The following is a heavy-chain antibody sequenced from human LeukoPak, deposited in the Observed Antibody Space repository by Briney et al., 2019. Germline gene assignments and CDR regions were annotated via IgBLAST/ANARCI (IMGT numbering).Heavy chain of an antibody. D-gene: IGHD4-17*01. J-gene: IGHJ4*02. CDR3: ARLEDYGAVIDY. V-gene: IGHV4-59*08. Sequence: PGGSLRLSCAASGFTFSSYAMSWVRQAPGKGLEWIGYIYYSGSTNYNPSLKSRVTISVDTSKNQFSLKLSSVTAADTAVYYCARLEDYGAVIDYWGQGTLVTVSS. CDR1: GFTFSSYA. CDR2: IYYSGST.